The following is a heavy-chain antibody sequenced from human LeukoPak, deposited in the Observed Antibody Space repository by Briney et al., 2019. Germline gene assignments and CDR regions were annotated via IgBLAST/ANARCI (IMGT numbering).Heavy chain of an antibody. D-gene: IGHD1-26*01. CDR1: GFTFSSYS. CDR3: ARDFVRGSYLAHDAFDI. CDR2: ISSSSSYI. J-gene: IGHJ3*02. V-gene: IGHV3-21*01. Sequence: GGSLRLSCAASGFTFSSYSMSWVRQAPGKGLEWVSSISSSSSYIYYADSVKDRFTISRDNTKNSLYLQMNSLRAEDTAVYYCARDFVRGSYLAHDAFDIWGQGTMVTVSS.